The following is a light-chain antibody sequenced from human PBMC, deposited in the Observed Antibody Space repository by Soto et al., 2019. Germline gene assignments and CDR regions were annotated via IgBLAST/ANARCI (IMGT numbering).Light chain of an antibody. CDR2: NNN. Sequence: QPVLTQPPSASGTPGQRVTISCSGSSSNIGSKTVNWYQQVPGTAPKLLIYNNNQRPSGVPDRFSGSKSGTSVSLAISGLQSEDEADYYCAAWDDSLNGVIFGGGTKLTVL. CDR1: SSNIGSKT. J-gene: IGLJ2*01. V-gene: IGLV1-44*01. CDR3: AAWDDSLNGVI.